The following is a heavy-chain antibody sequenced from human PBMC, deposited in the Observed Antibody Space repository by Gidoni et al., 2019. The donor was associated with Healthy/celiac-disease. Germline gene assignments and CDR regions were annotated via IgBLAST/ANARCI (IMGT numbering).Heavy chain of an antibody. D-gene: IGHD3-16*01. CDR1: GGSISSYY. CDR3: ARDLSGFGGAFDI. Sequence: QVQLQESGPGLVKPSETLSLTCTVSGGSISSYYWSWIRQPPGKGLEWIGYIYYSGSTNYNPSLKSRVTISVDTSKNQFSLKLSSVTAADTAVYYCARDLSGFGGAFDIWGQGTMVTVSS. V-gene: IGHV4-59*01. CDR2: IYYSGST. J-gene: IGHJ3*02.